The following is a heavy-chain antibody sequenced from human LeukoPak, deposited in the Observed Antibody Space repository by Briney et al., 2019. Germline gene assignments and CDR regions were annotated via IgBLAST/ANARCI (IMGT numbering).Heavy chain of an antibody. CDR2: IIPIFGTA. V-gene: IGHV1-69*05. D-gene: IGHD3-22*01. J-gene: IGHJ3*02. CDR1: GGTFSSYA. Sequence: ASVKVSCKASGGTFSSYAISWVRQAPGQGLEWMGGIIPIFGTANYAQKFQGRVTITTDESTSTAYMELSSLRSEDTAVYYCASTYDSSGYYYMDAFDIWGQGTMVTASS. CDR3: ASTYDSSGYYYMDAFDI.